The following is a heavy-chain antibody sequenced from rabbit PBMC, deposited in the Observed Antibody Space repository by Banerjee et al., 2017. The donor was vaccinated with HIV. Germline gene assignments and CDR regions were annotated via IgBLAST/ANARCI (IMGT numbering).Heavy chain of an antibody. J-gene: IGHJ4*01. D-gene: IGHD4-1*01. CDR3: ARDLAGVIGWNFNL. V-gene: IGHV1S40*01. CDR2: IYTGSSGAT. Sequence: QQLEESGGDLVKPGASLTLTCTASGFSFSSSYHMCWVRQAPGKGLEWIACIYTGSSGATYYASWAKGRFTISKTSSTTVTLQMTSLTAADTATYFCARDLAGVIGWNFNLWGPGTLVTVS. CDR1: GFSFSSSYH.